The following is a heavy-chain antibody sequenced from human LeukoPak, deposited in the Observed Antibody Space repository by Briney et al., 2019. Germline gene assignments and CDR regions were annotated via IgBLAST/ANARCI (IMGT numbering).Heavy chain of an antibody. D-gene: IGHD6-13*01. CDR1: GYTFISYA. J-gene: IGHJ5*02. V-gene: IGHV1-3*01. Sequence: GASVKVSCTASGYTFISYAMHWVRQAPGQRLEWMGWINAGNGNTKYSQKFQGRVTITRDTSASTAYMELGSLRSEDTAVYYCAREKPPFIVAAPIVPYSPYWFDPWGQGTLVTVSS. CDR2: INAGNGNT. CDR3: AREKPPFIVAAPIVPYSPYWFDP.